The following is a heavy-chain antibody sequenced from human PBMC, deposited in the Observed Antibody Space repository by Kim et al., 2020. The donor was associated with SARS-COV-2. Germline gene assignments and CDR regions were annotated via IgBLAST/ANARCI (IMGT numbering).Heavy chain of an antibody. D-gene: IGHD1-1*01. Sequence: PSRQSRVTIAVNTSNNQFSLKLTSVPAADTAVYYCARGLLESYWYLDLWGRGTLVTVSS. CDR3: ARGLLESYWYLDL. J-gene: IGHJ2*01. V-gene: IGHV4-34*01.